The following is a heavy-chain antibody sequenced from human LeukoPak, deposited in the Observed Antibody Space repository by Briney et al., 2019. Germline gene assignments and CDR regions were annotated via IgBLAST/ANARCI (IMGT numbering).Heavy chain of an antibody. CDR3: ASPQGGSSAYYFDY. Sequence: PGGPLRLSCAASGFTVSSNYMSWVRQAPGKGLEWVSVIYSGGSTYYADSVKGRFTISRDNSKNTLYLQMNSLRAEDTAVYYCASPQGGSSAYYFDYWGQGTLVTVSS. CDR1: GFTVSSNY. V-gene: IGHV3-66*01. J-gene: IGHJ4*02. D-gene: IGHD6-6*01. CDR2: IYSGGST.